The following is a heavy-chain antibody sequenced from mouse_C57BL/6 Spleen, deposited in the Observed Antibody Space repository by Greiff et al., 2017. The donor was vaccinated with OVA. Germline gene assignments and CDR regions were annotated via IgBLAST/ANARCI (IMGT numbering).Heavy chain of an antibody. V-gene: IGHV1-64*01. Sequence: QVQLQQPGAELVKPGASVKLSCKASGYTFTSYWMHWVKQRPGQGLEWIGMFHPNSGSTTYNEKFQSKATLTVDKSSSTAYMQRSSLTSEDSAVYYCGYSWFAYWGQGTLVTVSA. CDR3: GYSWFAY. CDR2: FHPNSGST. D-gene: IGHD1-1*01. CDR1: GYTFTSYW. J-gene: IGHJ3*01.